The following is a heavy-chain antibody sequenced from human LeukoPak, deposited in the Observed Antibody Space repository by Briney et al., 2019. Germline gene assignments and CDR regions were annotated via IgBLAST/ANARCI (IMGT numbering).Heavy chain of an antibody. V-gene: IGHV3-48*01. D-gene: IGHD3-22*01. CDR2: ISGSSSTI. J-gene: IGHJ4*02. CDR3: ARGSTYYDSSGQVPFDY. Sequence: GGSLRLSCATSGFTFSSYSMNWVRQAPGRGLEWGSYISGSSSTIYYADSVKGRFTISRDNGKNTLYLQMNSLRAEDTAVYYCARGSTYYDSSGQVPFDYWGQGTLVTVSS. CDR1: GFTFSSYS.